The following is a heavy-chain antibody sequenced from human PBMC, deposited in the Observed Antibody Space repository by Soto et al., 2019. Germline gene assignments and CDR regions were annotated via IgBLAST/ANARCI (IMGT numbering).Heavy chain of an antibody. CDR3: ARENSVGFLGFDL. D-gene: IGHD2-15*01. CDR2: ISGSSDIM. Sequence: PGWSLRLSCAASGFTFSPYTMNWVRQAPGRGLEWISYISGSSDIMYYADSVKGRFTVSRDNAKNSLYLHMNSLRDEDTALYYCARENSVGFLGFDLWGQRTLVTVSS. V-gene: IGHV3-48*02. J-gene: IGHJ4*02. CDR1: GFTFSPYT.